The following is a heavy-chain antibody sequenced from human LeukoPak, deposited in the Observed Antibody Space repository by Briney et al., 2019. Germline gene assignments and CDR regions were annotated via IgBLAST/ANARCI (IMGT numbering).Heavy chain of an antibody. Sequence: GRSLRLSCAASGFTLSSYAMSWVRQAPGKGLEWVSGISGSDGNTYYADSVKGRFTISRDNSKNTLYLQMNSLRAEDTAVYYCARDRVWNRGTLFDPWGQGTLVTVSS. CDR2: ISGSDGNT. V-gene: IGHV3-23*01. D-gene: IGHD1-1*01. CDR1: GFTLSSYA. J-gene: IGHJ5*02. CDR3: ARDRVWNRGTLFDP.